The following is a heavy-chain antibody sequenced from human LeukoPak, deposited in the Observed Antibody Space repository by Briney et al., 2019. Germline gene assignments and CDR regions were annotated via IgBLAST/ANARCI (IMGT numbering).Heavy chain of an antibody. CDR2: IIPIFGTA. CDR1: GGTFSSYA. D-gene: IGHD3-9*01. CDR3: ARGWSGDDILYYFDY. J-gene: IGHJ4*02. V-gene: IGHV1-69*01. Sequence: SVKVSCKASGGTFSSYAISWVRQAPGQGLEWTGGIIPIFGTANYAQKFQGRVTITADESTSTAYMELSSLRSEDTAVYYCARGWSGDDILYYFDYWGQGTLVTVSS.